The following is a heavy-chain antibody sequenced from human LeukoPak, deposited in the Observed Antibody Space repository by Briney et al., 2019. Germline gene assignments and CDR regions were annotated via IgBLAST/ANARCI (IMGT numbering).Heavy chain of an antibody. V-gene: IGHV4-39*01. J-gene: IGHJ6*02. Sequence: SETLSLTCTVSGGSISSSSYYWGWIRQPPGKGLEWIGSIYYSGSTYYNPSLKSRVTISVDTSKNQFSLKLSSVTAADTAVYYCARLSIAAARKNVYYYYYGMDVWDQGTTVTVSS. D-gene: IGHD6-13*01. CDR1: GGSISSSSYY. CDR3: ARLSIAAARKNVYYYYYGMDV. CDR2: IYYSGST.